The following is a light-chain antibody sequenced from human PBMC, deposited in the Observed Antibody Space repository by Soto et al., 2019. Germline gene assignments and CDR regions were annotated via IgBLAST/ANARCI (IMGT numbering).Light chain of an antibody. Sequence: DIQMTQSPSTLSASIGDRVTITCRASQSISGWLAWYQQKPDKAPKLLISKASTLESGVPSRFSGSGSGTEFTLSISSLQPGDFATYYCQQYNSYPGTFGQGTNVEIK. CDR3: QQYNSYPGT. V-gene: IGKV1-5*03. CDR2: KAS. J-gene: IGKJ1*01. CDR1: QSISGW.